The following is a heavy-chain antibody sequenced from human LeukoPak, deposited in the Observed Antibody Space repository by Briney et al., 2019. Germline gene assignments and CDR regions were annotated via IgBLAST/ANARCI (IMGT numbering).Heavy chain of an antibody. CDR2: ISGSGGST. V-gene: IGHV3-23*01. Sequence: GGSLRLSCAASGFTFSSYAMSWVRQAPGRGLEWVSAISGSGGSTYYADSVKGRFTISRDNSKHTLYLQMNSLRAEDTAVYYCAKPLEMATVASGAFDIWGQGTMVTVSS. D-gene: IGHD5-24*01. CDR3: AKPLEMATVASGAFDI. J-gene: IGHJ3*02. CDR1: GFTFSSYA.